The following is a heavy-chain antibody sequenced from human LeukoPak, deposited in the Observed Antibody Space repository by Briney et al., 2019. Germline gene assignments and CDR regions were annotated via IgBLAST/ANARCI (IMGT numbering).Heavy chain of an antibody. CDR3: ARHGRYYDSSGYYYFDY. Sequence: SETLSLTCTVSGGSISSHYWSWIRQPPGKGLEWIGYIYYSGSTNYNPSLKSRVTISVDTSKNQFSLKLSSVTAADTAVYYCARHGRYYDSSGYYYFDYWGQGTLVTVSS. D-gene: IGHD3-22*01. CDR2: IYYSGST. J-gene: IGHJ4*02. V-gene: IGHV4-59*08. CDR1: GGSISSHY.